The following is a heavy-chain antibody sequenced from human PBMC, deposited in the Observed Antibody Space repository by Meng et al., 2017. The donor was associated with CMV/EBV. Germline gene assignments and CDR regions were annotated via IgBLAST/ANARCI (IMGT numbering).Heavy chain of an antibody. CDR3: VRDHNWGPDY. Sequence: QGQLGQPGTEVRSPGASVKVSCQTSGCRFTDHYMHWVRQAPGQGLEWMGWIYPNSGGTHYAQKFQDRVTMTRDTSISTVYMELSRLTSDDTAVYYCVRDHNWGPDYWGQGTLVTVSS. CDR2: IYPNSGGT. J-gene: IGHJ4*02. CDR1: GCRFTDHY. V-gene: IGHV1-2*02. D-gene: IGHD1-1*01.